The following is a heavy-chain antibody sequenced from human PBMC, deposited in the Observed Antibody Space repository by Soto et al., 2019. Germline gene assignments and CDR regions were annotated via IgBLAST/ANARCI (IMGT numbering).Heavy chain of an antibody. Sequence: ASVKVSCKASGYTFTGYYMHWARQAPGQGLEWVGWINPNSGGTNYAQKFQGWVTMTRDTSISTAYMELSRLRSDDTAVYYCARSDILTGYYLLRDYYGMDVWGQGTTVTVSS. CDR1: GYTFTGYY. CDR2: INPNSGGT. D-gene: IGHD3-9*01. CDR3: ARSDILTGYYLLRDYYGMDV. V-gene: IGHV1-2*04. J-gene: IGHJ6*02.